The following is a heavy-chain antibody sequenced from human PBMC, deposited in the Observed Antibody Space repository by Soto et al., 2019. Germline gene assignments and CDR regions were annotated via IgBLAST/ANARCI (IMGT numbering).Heavy chain of an antibody. CDR3: ASLLAGSMDY. CDR1: GGSISSYY. J-gene: IGHJ4*02. V-gene: IGHV4-59*08. D-gene: IGHD2-15*01. CDR2: IYYSGST. Sequence: SETLSLTCTVSGGSISSYYWSWIRQPPGKGLEWIGYIYYSGSTNYNPSLKSRVTISVDTSKNQFSLKLSSVTAADTAVYYCASLLAGSMDYWGQGTLVTVSS.